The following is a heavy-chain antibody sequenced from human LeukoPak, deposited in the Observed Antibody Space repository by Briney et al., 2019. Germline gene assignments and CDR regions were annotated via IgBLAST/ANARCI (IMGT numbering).Heavy chain of an antibody. Sequence: SETLSLTCTVSGGSISSGGYYWSWIRQHPGKGLEWIGYIYYSGSTYYNPSLKSRVTISVDTSKNQFSLKLSSVTAADTAVYYCARGNGQWLVRTHTSNWFDPWGQGTLVTVSS. CDR2: IYYSGST. CDR3: ARGNGQWLVRTHTSNWFDP. J-gene: IGHJ5*02. D-gene: IGHD6-19*01. CDR1: GGSISSGGYY. V-gene: IGHV4-31*03.